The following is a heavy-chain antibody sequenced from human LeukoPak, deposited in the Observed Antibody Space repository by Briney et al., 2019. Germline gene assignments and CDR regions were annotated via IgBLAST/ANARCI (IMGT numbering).Heavy chain of an antibody. CDR2: IWYDGSYK. CDR3: ARAVATITRAFDY. Sequence: GRSLRLSCAASGFTFSSYGMHWVRQAPGKGLEWVAVIWYDGSYKYYADSVKGRFTISRDNSKNTLYLQMNSLRAEDTAVYYCARAVATITRAFDYWGQGTLVTVSS. J-gene: IGHJ4*02. CDR1: GFTFSSYG. D-gene: IGHD5-12*01. V-gene: IGHV3-33*01.